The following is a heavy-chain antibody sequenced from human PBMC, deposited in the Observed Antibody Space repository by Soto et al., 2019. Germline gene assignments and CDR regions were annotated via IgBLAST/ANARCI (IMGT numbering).Heavy chain of an antibody. D-gene: IGHD2-2*01. V-gene: IGHV1-24*01. CDR1: GKALSGVS. CDR3: AAGRVPATARSPDNWFDL. CDR2: FEPEDGEI. Sequence: ASVKVSCKYYGKALSGVSIHWVRQDNGVGLEWMGGFEPEDGEIVYAPKFQGRLTMTEDTSTDTAYMELYSLTSEDTAVYYCAAGRVPATARSPDNWFDLLGQGTLVTGPS. J-gene: IGHJ5*02.